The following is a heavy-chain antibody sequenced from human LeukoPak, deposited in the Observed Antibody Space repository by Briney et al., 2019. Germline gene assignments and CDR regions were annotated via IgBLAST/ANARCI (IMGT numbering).Heavy chain of an antibody. J-gene: IGHJ4*02. Sequence: GGSLRLSCAASGFTFRSYSMNWVRQAPGKGLEWVSYISSSSTIYYADSVKGRFTISRDNAKNSLYLQMNSLRAEDTAVYYCARVGNAKDGYWGQGTRVTVSS. CDR2: ISSSSTI. V-gene: IGHV3-48*01. D-gene: IGHD4/OR15-4a*01. CDR1: GFTFRSYS. CDR3: ARVGNAKDGY.